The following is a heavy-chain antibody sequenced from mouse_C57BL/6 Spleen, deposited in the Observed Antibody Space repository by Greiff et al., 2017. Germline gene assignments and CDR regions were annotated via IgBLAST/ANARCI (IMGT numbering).Heavy chain of an antibody. CDR3: TRGGYSNYDDYAMDY. J-gene: IGHJ4*01. D-gene: IGHD2-5*01. CDR1: GFTFSSYA. V-gene: IGHV5-9-1*02. Sequence: EVKLVESGEGLVKPGGSLKLSCAASGFTFSSYAMSWVRQTPEQRLEWVAYISSGGDYIYYADTVKGRFTISRDNARNTLYLQMSSLKSEDTTMYYCTRGGYSNYDDYAMDYWGQGTSVTVSS. CDR2: ISSGGDYI.